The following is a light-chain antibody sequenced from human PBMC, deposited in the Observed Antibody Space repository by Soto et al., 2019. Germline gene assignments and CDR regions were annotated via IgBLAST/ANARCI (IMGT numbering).Light chain of an antibody. Sequence: DIQMTQSPSSLSASVGERATITCQASQDINNILHWYEQRPGKAPKLLIYDAIKLDTGVPTRFSGSGSGTHFTFTISRLQHEDIATYCRQQSDCLPPTFGGGTKVEI. CDR2: DAI. CDR1: QDINNI. J-gene: IGKJ4*01. V-gene: IGKV1-33*01. CDR3: QQSDCLPPT.